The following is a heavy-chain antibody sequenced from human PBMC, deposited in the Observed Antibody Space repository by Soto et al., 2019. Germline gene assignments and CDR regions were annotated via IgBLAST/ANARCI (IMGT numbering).Heavy chain of an antibody. CDR2: INAGNGNT. CDR3: ARDSKNDYIWGSYRCL. D-gene: IGHD3-16*02. Sequence: ASVKVSCKASGYTFTSYAMHWVRQAPGQRLEWMGWINAGNGNTKYSQKFQGRVTITRDTSASTAYMELRSLRSDDTAVYYCARDSKNDYIWGSYRCLWGQGTLVTVSS. V-gene: IGHV1-3*01. J-gene: IGHJ4*02. CDR1: GYTFTSYA.